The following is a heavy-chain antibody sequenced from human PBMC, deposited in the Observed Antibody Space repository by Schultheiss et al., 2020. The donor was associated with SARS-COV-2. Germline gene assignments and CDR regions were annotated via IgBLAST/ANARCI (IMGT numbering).Heavy chain of an antibody. CDR1: GYTFTSYA. CDR2: INAGNGNT. J-gene: IGHJ4*02. Sequence: ASVNVSCKASGYTFTSYAMHWVRQAPGQRLEWMGWINAGNGNTKYSQKFQGRVTITRDTSASTAYMELSSLRSEDTAVYYCARLYTGGWYLGGFDYWGQGTLVTVSS. D-gene: IGHD6-19*01. V-gene: IGHV1-3*01. CDR3: ARLYTGGWYLGGFDY.